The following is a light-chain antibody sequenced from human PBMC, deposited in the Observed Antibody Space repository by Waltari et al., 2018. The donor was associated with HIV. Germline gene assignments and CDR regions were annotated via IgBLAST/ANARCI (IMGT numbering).Light chain of an antibody. V-gene: IGLV3-21*02. J-gene: IGLJ2*01. CDR2: DDS. CDR3: QVWDGSSDHPKVV. Sequence: SYVLTQPPSVSVAPGQTATITCGGNNIGNKNVQWYQQQPGQAPVLVVYDDSDRPSGIPERFSGSNSGNTATLTISRVEVGDEADYYCQVWDGSSDHPKVVLGGGTKLTVL. CDR1: NIGNKN.